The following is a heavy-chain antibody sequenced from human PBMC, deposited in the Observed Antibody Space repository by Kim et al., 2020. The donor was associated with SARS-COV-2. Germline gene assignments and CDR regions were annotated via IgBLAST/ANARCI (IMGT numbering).Heavy chain of an antibody. J-gene: IGHJ4*02. CDR3: ARGAAGYSSSWVDY. CDR2: INHSGST. D-gene: IGHD6-13*01. CDR1: GGSFSGYY. V-gene: IGHV4-34*01. Sequence: SETLSLTCAVYGGSFSGYYWSWIRQPPGKGLEWIGEINHSGSTNYNPSLKSRVTISVDTSKNQFSLKLSSVTAADTAVYYCARGAAGYSSSWVDYWGQGTLVTVSS.